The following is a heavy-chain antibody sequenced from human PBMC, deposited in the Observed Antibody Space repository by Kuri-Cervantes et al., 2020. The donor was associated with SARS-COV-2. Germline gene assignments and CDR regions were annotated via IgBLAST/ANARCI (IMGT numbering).Heavy chain of an antibody. D-gene: IGHD1-1*01. CDR2: VSSYTGNT. Sequence: ASVKVSCKASGCTFSNYGFSWVRQAPGQGLEWMGWVSSYTGNTDYAQKFLGRITMTADKSTTTADLELRSLRSDDTAVYYCARVNWDVPFTTLDYWGQGTRVTVSS. J-gene: IGHJ4*02. CDR1: GCTFSNYG. CDR3: ARVNWDVPFTTLDY. V-gene: IGHV1-18*04.